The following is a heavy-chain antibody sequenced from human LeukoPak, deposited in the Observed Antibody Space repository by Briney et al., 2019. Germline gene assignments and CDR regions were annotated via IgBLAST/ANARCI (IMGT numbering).Heavy chain of an antibody. J-gene: IGHJ6*02. V-gene: IGHV4-31*03. CDR3: ARVLQPSTYHYGMDV. CDR1: GGSISSGGYY. D-gene: IGHD3-10*01. CDR2: IYSGGNT. Sequence: SQTLSPTCTVSGGSISSGGYYWNWIRQHPGKGLEWIGYIYSGGNTYYNPSLKSRVSMSVDTSKNQFSLKLSSVTAADTAVYYCARVLQPSTYHYGMDVWGQGTTVTVSS.